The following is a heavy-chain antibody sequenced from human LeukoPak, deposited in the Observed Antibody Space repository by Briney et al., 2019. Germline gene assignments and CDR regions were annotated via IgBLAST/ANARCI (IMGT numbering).Heavy chain of an antibody. Sequence: GGSLRLSCAASGFTFSSYWMSWVRQAPGKGLEWVANIKQDGSEKYYVDSVKGRLTIYRDNAKNSLYLQMKSLRAEDTAVYYCARLLGYCSGGSCYSIRFDYWGQGTLVTVSS. D-gene: IGHD2-15*01. V-gene: IGHV3-7*01. CDR1: GFTFSSYW. CDR2: IKQDGSEK. J-gene: IGHJ4*02. CDR3: ARLLGYCSGGSCYSIRFDY.